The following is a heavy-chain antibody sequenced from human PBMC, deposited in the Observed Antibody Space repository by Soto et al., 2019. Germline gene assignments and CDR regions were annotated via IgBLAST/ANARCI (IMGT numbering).Heavy chain of an antibody. CDR3: TRSYHWNDYDFEP. J-gene: IGHJ5*02. V-gene: IGHV4-39*01. CDR1: VGSIRVQSYY. Sequence: AWETLSLTCTFSVGSIRVQSYYWTWVRQTPGKGLEWVGSSYYSGTSYFNPALKGRVTISVDTSTNQFSLRLNSVTAADAAVYYCTRSYHWNDYDFEPLGQGTLVIVSS. D-gene: IGHD1-20*01. CDR2: SYYSGTS.